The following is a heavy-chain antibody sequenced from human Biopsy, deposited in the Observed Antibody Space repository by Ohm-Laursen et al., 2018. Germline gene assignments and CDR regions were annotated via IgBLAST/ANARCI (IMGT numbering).Heavy chain of an antibody. V-gene: IGHV4-59*01. J-gene: IGHJ6*02. CDR3: ARATNSTGWPYYYFYGTDV. CDR1: GGSISSDY. D-gene: IGHD2/OR15-2a*01. CDR2: IYYSGST. Sequence: GTLSLTCTVSGGSISSDYWSWIRQTPGKGLEWIGYIYYSGSTNYNPSLKSRVTISVDTSKNQFSLRLNSVTAADTAVYYCARATNSTGWPYYYFYGTDVWGQGTTVIVSS.